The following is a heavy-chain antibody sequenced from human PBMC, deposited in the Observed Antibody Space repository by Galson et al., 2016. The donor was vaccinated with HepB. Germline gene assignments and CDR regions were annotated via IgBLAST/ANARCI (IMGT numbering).Heavy chain of an antibody. V-gene: IGHV3-48*01. D-gene: IGHD1-26*01. CDR2: IDSTTTTI. CDR1: GFRFSDSN. Sequence: SLRLSCAASGFRFSDSNMNWVRQVPGKGPEWISYIDSTTTTIYYADSVKGRFIISRDDARNSLYLQMNGLRAEDTGVYYCARDRLSTTWYYYALDVWGQGTTVTVSS. J-gene: IGHJ6*02. CDR3: ARDRLSTTWYYYALDV.